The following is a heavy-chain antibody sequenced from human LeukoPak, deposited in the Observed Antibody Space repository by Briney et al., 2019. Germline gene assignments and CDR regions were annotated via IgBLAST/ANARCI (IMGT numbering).Heavy chain of an antibody. D-gene: IGHD3-10*01. J-gene: IGHJ3*02. V-gene: IGHV3-7*01. CDR2: IKQDGSEK. CDR1: GFTFSSYW. Sequence: GGSLRLSCAASGFTFSSYWMSWVRQAPGKGLEWVANIKQDGSEKYCVDSVKGRFTISRDNAKNSLYLQMNSLRAEDTAVYYCASTALLWFGLWAFDIWGQGTMVTVSS. CDR3: ASTALLWFGLWAFDI.